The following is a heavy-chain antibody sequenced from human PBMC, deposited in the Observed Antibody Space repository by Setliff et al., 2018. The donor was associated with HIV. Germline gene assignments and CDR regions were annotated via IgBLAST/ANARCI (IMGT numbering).Heavy chain of an antibody. CDR1: GFTFSSYG. Sequence: PSVKVSCKASGFTFSSYGISWVRQAPGQGLEWMGWISGDNGHTNYAQKFQGRVTMTTETSASTAYMELRGLRSDDTAFYYCVRGGIQLWIGPLDSWGQGTLVTVSS. V-gene: IGHV1-18*01. CDR2: ISGDNGHT. D-gene: IGHD5-18*01. CDR3: VRGGIQLWIGPLDS. J-gene: IGHJ4*02.